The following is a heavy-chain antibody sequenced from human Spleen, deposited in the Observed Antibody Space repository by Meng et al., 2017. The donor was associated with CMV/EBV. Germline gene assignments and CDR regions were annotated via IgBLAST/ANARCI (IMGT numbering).Heavy chain of an antibody. J-gene: IGHJ4*02. CDR3: ARFSSSWYVLPFDY. CDR2: IKQDGSEK. Sequence: GESLKISCAASGFTFSSYWMSWVRQAPGKRLEWVANIKQDGSEKYYVDSVKGRFTISRDNAKNSLYLQMNSLRAEDTAVYYCARFSSSWYVLPFDYWGQGTLVTVSS. D-gene: IGHD6-13*01. V-gene: IGHV3-7*01. CDR1: GFTFSSYW.